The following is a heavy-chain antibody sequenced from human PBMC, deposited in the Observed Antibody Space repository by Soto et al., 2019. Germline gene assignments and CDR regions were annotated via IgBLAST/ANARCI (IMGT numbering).Heavy chain of an antibody. CDR2: ISASGRDI. Sequence: GVSLRLSCAASGFTFSNFAMSWVRQAPGRGLEWVSGISASGRDIHYADSVKDRFTVSRDNSKNTLYLQMNSLRAEDTAIYYCAKGKTSGWYYFDYWGQGALVTVSS. V-gene: IGHV3-23*01. D-gene: IGHD6-19*01. CDR3: AKGKTSGWYYFDY. CDR1: GFTFSNFA. J-gene: IGHJ4*02.